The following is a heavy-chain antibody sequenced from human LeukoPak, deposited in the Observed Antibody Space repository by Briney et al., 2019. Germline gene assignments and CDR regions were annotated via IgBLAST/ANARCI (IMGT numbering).Heavy chain of an antibody. Sequence: SETLSLTCAVSGGSISSSNWGSWVRQPPGKGLAWIGEIYHSGSTNYNPSLKSRVTISVDKSKNQFSLKLSSVTAADTAVYYCARDPLGPGDHGRGAFDIWGQGTMVTVSS. CDR3: ARDPLGPGDHGRGAFDI. D-gene: IGHD4-17*01. CDR1: GGSISSSNW. CDR2: IYHSGST. V-gene: IGHV4-4*02. J-gene: IGHJ3*02.